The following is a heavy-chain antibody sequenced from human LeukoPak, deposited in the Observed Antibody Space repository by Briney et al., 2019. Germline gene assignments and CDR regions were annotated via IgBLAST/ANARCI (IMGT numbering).Heavy chain of an antibody. V-gene: IGHV3-73*01. CDR2: IRSKANSYAT. CDR1: GFTLSGSA. D-gene: IGHD5-18*01. Sequence: GGSLKLSCAASGFTLSGSAMHWVRHASGKGLEWVGRIRSKANSYATAYAASVKGRFTISRDDSKNTAYLQMNSLKTEDTAVYYCMSQGPFTAMVDYWGQGTLVTVSS. J-gene: IGHJ4*02. CDR3: MSQGPFTAMVDY.